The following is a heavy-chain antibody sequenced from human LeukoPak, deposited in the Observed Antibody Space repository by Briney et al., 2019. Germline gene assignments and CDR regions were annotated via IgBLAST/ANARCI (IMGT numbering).Heavy chain of an antibody. CDR1: GGSISSYY. CDR2: IYYSGST. Sequence: SETLSLTCTVSGGSISSYYWSWIRQPPGKGLEWIGYIYYSGSTNYNPSPKSRVTISVDTSKNQFSLKLSSVTAADTAVYYCARGWAGGRDYWGQGTLVTVSS. J-gene: IGHJ4*02. V-gene: IGHV4-59*01. D-gene: IGHD2-8*02. CDR3: ARGWAGGRDY.